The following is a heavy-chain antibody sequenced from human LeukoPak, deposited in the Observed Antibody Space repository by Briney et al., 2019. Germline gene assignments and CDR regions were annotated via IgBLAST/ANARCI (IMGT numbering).Heavy chain of an antibody. CDR1: GGSLSSYY. CDR2: IYYSGSI. V-gene: IGHV4-59*01. J-gene: IGHJ4*02. D-gene: IGHD4-11*01. Sequence: SETLSLTCTVSGGSLSSYYWSWIRQPPGKGLEWIGYIYYSGSINYNPSLKSRVTISVDTSKNQFSLKLGSVTAADTAVYYCARGDYSNWGSFDYWGQGTLVTVSS. CDR3: ARGDYSNWGSFDY.